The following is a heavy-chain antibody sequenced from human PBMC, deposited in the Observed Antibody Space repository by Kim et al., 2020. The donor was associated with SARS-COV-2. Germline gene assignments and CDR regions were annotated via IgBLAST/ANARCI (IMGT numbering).Heavy chain of an antibody. V-gene: IGHV1-69*13. CDR3: ASMSRLRGDFNGMDV. CDR2: IIPIFGTA. CDR1: GGTFSSYA. Sequence: SVKVSCKASGGTFSSYAISWVRQAPGQGLEWMGGIIPIFGTANYAQKFQGRVTITADESTSTAYMELSSLRSEDTAVYYCASMSRLRGDFNGMDVWGQGTTVTVSS. J-gene: IGHJ6*02. D-gene: IGHD3-10*01.